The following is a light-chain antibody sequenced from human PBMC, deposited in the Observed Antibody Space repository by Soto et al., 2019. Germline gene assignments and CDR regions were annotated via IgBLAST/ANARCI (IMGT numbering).Light chain of an antibody. CDR1: SSDIGNDY. Sequence: QSVLTQPPSVSAAPGQKVTISCSGSSSDIGNDYVSWYQQLPGTAPKLLIYGNDKRPSGIPDRFSGSKSGTSATLDITGLQAGDEADYYCGTLASGPSYVFGTGTKLTVL. CDR3: GTLASGPSYV. CDR2: GND. V-gene: IGLV1-51*01. J-gene: IGLJ1*01.